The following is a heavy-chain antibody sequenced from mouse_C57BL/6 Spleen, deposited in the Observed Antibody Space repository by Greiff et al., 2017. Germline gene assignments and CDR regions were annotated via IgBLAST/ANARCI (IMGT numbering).Heavy chain of an antibody. CDR1: GYTFTDYY. CDR3: ARHGSSYYFDY. Sequence: AQLQQSGPELVKPGASVKISCKASGYTFTDYYMNWVKQSHGKSLEWIGDINLNNGGTSYNQKFKGKATLTVDKSSSTAYMELRSLTSEDSAVYYCARHGSSYYFDYWGQGTTLTVSS. V-gene: IGHV1-26*01. J-gene: IGHJ2*01. CDR2: INLNNGGT. D-gene: IGHD1-1*01.